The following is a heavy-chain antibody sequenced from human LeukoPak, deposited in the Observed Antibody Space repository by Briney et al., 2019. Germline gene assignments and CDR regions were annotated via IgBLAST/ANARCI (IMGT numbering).Heavy chain of an antibody. V-gene: IGHV4-38-2*01. J-gene: IGHJ4*02. Sequence: SETLSLTCAVSGYSISSGYYWGWILQPPGKGLEWIGSIYHSGSTYYNPSLKSRVTISVDTSKNQFSLKLSSVTAADTAVYYCASWGYCSSPICYIFDYWGQGTLVTVSS. CDR3: ASWGYCSSPICYIFDY. CDR1: GYSISSGYY. CDR2: IYHSGST. D-gene: IGHD2-2*02.